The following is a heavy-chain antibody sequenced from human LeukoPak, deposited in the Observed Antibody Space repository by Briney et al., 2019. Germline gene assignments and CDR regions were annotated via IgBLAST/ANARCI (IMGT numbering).Heavy chain of an antibody. Sequence: GGPLRLSCAASGFTFSSYWMSWVRQAPGKGLEWVANIKQGGSEKYYVDSVKGRFTISRDNAKNSLYLQMNSLRAEDTAVYYCARVAYSSSSDAFDIWGQGTMVTVSS. V-gene: IGHV3-7*01. J-gene: IGHJ3*02. CDR1: GFTFSSYW. D-gene: IGHD6-6*01. CDR3: ARVAYSSSSDAFDI. CDR2: IKQGGSEK.